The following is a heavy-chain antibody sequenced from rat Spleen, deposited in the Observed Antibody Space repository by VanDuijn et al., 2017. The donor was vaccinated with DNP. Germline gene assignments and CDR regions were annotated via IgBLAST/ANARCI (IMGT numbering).Heavy chain of an antibody. Sequence: EVQLVESGGGLVQPGRSMKLSCAASGFTFNDYWMTWIRQVPGKGLEWVASTIGSGGNSYYPDSLRGQFTISRDNVKNTLYLQMNSLRSEDTATYYCARGVYGGYLYFDYWGQGVMVTVSS. CDR2: TIGSGGNS. CDR3: ARGVYGGYLYFDY. CDR1: GFTFNDYW. J-gene: IGHJ2*01. V-gene: IGHV5-31*01. D-gene: IGHD1-11*01.